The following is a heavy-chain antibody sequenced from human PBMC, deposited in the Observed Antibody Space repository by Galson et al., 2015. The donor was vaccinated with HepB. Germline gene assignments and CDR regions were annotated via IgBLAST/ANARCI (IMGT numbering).Heavy chain of an antibody. J-gene: IGHJ5*02. V-gene: IGHV4-30-4*01. CDR3: ARATTGYNWFDP. CDR1: GASISSGNYY. Sequence: TLSLTCTVSGASISSGNYYWSWIRQPPGKGLEWIAYIYNSGSTYYNPSLRSRVTISVDTSENHFSLKLSSVTAADTAVYYCARATTGYNWFDPWGQGTLVTVSS. CDR2: IYNSGST. D-gene: IGHD1-14*01.